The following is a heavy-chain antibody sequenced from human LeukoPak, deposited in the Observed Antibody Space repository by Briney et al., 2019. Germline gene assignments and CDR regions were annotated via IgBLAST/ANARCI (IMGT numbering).Heavy chain of an antibody. CDR2: IYYSGST. V-gene: IGHV4-31*03. J-gene: IGHJ4*02. CDR1: GGSISSGGYY. CDR3: ARDIGITIFGVVISSYFDY. D-gene: IGHD3-3*01. Sequence: PPQTLSLTCTVSGGSISSGGYYWSWIRQHPGKGLEWIGYIYYSGSTYYNPSLKSRVTISVDTSKNQFSLKLSSVTAADTAVYYCARDIGITIFGVVISSYFDYWGQGTLVTVSS.